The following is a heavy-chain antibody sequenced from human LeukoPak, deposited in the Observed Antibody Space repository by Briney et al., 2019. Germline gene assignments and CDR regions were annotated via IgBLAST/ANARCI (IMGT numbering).Heavy chain of an antibody. Sequence: PGGSLRLSCAASGFTFSGSAMHWVRQASGKGLEWVGRIRSKANSYATAYAASVKGRFTISRDDSKNTAYLQMNSLKTEDTAVYYCARDRSDYDILTGYSSFDYWGQGTLVTVSS. J-gene: IGHJ4*02. CDR2: IRSKANSYAT. CDR3: ARDRSDYDILTGYSSFDY. V-gene: IGHV3-73*01. D-gene: IGHD3-9*01. CDR1: GFTFSGSA.